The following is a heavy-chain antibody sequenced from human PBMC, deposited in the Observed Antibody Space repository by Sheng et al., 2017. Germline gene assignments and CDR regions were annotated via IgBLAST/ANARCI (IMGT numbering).Heavy chain of an antibody. CDR1: GYTFTGYY. CDR3: ARGGTQGDLGYFDL. J-gene: IGHJ4*02. CDR2: INPSSGDT. D-gene: IGHD3-16*01. Sequence: QVQLVQSGAEVKKPGASVKVSCKASGYTFTGYYIHWVRQAPGQGLEWMGWINPSSGDTNYAQKFQGRVTMTRDTSISTAYVELSRLRFDDSAVYYCARGGTQGDLGYFDLWGQGT. V-gene: IGHV1-2*02.